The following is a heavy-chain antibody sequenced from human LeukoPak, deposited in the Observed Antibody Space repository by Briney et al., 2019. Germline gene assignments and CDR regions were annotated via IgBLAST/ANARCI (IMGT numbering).Heavy chain of an antibody. D-gene: IGHD4-17*01. CDR1: GYSFTSYW. Sequence: GESLKISCKGSGYSFTSYWIGWVRQMPGKGLEWMGIIYPGDSDTRYSPSFQGRVTISADKSISTAYLQWSSLKASDTAMYYCARRGPDYGDYDGNFDYWGQGTLVTVSS. V-gene: IGHV5-51*01. J-gene: IGHJ4*02. CDR2: IYPGDSDT. CDR3: ARRGPDYGDYDGNFDY.